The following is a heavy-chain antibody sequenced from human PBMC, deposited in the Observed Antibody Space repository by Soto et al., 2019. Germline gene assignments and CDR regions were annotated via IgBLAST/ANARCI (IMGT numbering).Heavy chain of an antibody. V-gene: IGHV1-24*01. J-gene: IGHJ1*01. CDR2: FDPEDGET. Sequence: QVQLVQSGAEVKKPGASVKVSCKVSGYTLTELSMHWVRQAPGKGLEWMGGFDPEDGETLYAQKFQGRVTMTEDTSTDTAYMEVRSLRSEDTAVYYCATDGYSGGMGGMIQHWGQGALVTVSS. CDR3: ATDGYSGGMGGMIQH. D-gene: IGHD5-12*01. CDR1: GYTLTELS.